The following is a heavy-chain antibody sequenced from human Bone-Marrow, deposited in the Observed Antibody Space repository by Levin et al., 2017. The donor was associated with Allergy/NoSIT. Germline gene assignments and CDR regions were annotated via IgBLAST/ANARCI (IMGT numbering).Heavy chain of an antibody. D-gene: IGHD1-14*01. CDR3: ARDRGSEPMEHFDY. Sequence: GESLKISCKASGYTFTSYGISWVRQAPGQGLEWMGWISAYNGNTNYAQKLQGRVTMTTDTSTSTAYMELRSLRSDDTAVYYCARDRGSEPMEHFDYWGQGTLVTVSS. CDR2: ISAYNGNT. V-gene: IGHV1-18*01. J-gene: IGHJ4*02. CDR1: GYTFTSYG.